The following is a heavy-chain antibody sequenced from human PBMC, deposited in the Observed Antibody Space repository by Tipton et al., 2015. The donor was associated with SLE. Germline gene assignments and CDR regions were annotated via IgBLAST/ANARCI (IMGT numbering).Heavy chain of an antibody. V-gene: IGHV3-64*01. J-gene: IGHJ6*02. D-gene: IGHD4-17*01. CDR1: GFSISAYG. CDR3: ARADYGDYPVAMDV. Sequence: GSLRLSCAVSGFSISAYGMHWVRQAPGKGLEYVSAISSNGDSTYYANSVKGRLTISRDNSKSTLYLQVGSLRPEDMAVYYCARADYGDYPVAMDVWGQGTTVTVSS. CDR2: ISSNGDST.